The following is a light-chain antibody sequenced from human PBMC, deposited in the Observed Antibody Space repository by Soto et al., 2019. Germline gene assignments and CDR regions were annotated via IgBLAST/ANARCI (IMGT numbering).Light chain of an antibody. Sequence: STLSASVGDRVTITCRASQSISSWLAWYQQKPGKAPKLLIYKASSLESGVPSRFSGSGSGTEFTLTISSLQPDDFATYYCQQYNSYAPLTFGGGTKVDIK. CDR3: QQYNSYAPLT. CDR2: KAS. V-gene: IGKV1-5*03. J-gene: IGKJ4*01. CDR1: QSISSW.